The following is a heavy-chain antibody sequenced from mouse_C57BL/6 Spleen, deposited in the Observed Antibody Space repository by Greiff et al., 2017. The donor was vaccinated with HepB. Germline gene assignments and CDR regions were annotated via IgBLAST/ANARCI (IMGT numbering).Heavy chain of an antibody. CDR1: GFSFNTYA. J-gene: IGHJ3*01. Sequence: EAGGGLVQPKGSLKLSCAASGFSFNTYAMNWVRQAPGKGLEWVARIRSKSNNYATYYADSVKDRFTISRDDSESMLYLQMNNLKTEDTAMYYCVMYYDFAYWGQGTLVTVSA. D-gene: IGHD2-4*01. CDR2: IRSKSNNYAT. CDR3: VMYYDFAY. V-gene: IGHV10-1*01.